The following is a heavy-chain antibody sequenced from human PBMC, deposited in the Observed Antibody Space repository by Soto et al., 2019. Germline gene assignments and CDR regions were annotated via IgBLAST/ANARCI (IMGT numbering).Heavy chain of an antibody. J-gene: IGHJ3*02. Sequence: ASVKVSCKASGYTFTGYYSHWVRRAPGQGLEWMGWINPNSGGTNYAQKFQGRVTMTRDTSISTAYMELSRLRSDDTAVYYCAGRIAAVGYAFDIWGQGTMVTVSS. CDR2: INPNSGGT. D-gene: IGHD6-13*01. V-gene: IGHV1-2*02. CDR3: AGRIAAVGYAFDI. CDR1: GYTFTGYY.